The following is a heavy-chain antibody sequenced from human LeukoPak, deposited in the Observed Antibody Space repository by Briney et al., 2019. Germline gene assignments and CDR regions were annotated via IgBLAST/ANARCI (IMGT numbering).Heavy chain of an antibody. J-gene: IGHJ4*02. D-gene: IGHD3-22*01. CDR3: AKDLFGFYYDSSGLDY. V-gene: IGHV3-9*01. CDR1: GFTFSSYA. Sequence: TGGSLRLSCAASGFTFSSYAMHWVRQAPGKGLEWVSGISWNSGSIGYADSVKGRFTISRDNAKNSLYLQMNSLRAEDTALYYCAKDLFGFYYDSSGLDYWGQGTLVTVSS. CDR2: ISWNSGSI.